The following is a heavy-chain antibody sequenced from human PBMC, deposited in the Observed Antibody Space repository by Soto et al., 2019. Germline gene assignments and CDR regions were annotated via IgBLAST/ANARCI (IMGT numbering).Heavy chain of an antibody. Sequence: ASETLSLTCTVSGGSISSGGYYWSWIRQHPGKGLEWIGYIYYSGSTYYNPSLKSRVTISVDTSKNQLSLKLSSVTAADTAVYYCARDPRSGRGGFYYYGMDVWGQGTTVTVSS. CDR1: GGSISSGGYY. J-gene: IGHJ6*02. V-gene: IGHV4-31*03. D-gene: IGHD3-3*01. CDR2: IYYSGST. CDR3: ARDPRSGRGGFYYYGMDV.